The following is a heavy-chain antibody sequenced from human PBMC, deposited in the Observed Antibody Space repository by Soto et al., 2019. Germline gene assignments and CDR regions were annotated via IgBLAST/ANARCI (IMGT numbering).Heavy chain of an antibody. D-gene: IGHD2-15*01. J-gene: IGHJ5*02. Sequence: ASVKVSCKASGYTFTNYGITWVRQAPGQGLEWMGWISAYNGNTNYAQKLQGRVTMTTDTSTSTAYMELRSLTSDDTAVYYCARGGVYCSGGSCPYNWFDPWGQGTLVTVSS. CDR2: ISAYNGNT. V-gene: IGHV1-18*01. CDR3: ARGGVYCSGGSCPYNWFDP. CDR1: GYTFTNYG.